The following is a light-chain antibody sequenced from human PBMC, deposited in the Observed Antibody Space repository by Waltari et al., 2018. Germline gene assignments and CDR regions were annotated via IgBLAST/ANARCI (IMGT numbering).Light chain of an antibody. J-gene: IGKJ2*01. V-gene: IGKV3-15*01. CDR1: QSIGYS. CDR3: QQYSDWPPYN. CDR2: DAS. Sequence: EIMMMQSPATLAVSPGDRTTPSCRASQSIGYSLAWYQQKPGQVPRLLIYDASTRATGISDRFSGTGSGTEFTLTINSLQSEDFAVYYCQQYSDWPPYNFGQGTKVEIK.